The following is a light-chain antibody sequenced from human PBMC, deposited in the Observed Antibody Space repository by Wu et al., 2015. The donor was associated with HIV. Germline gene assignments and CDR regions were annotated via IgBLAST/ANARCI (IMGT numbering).Light chain of an antibody. Sequence: EIVLTQSPATLSLSPGERATLSCRASQSVSSYLAWYQQKPGQAPRLLIYDASNRATGIPARFSGSGSGTDFTLTISSLEPEDFAVYYCQQRSNWLPITFGQGTRLXIK. J-gene: IGKJ5*01. CDR1: QSVSSY. CDR3: QQRSNWLPIT. V-gene: IGKV3-11*01. CDR2: DAS.